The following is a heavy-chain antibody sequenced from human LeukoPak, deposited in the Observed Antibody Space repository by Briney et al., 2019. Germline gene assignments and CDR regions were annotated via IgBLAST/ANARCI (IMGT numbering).Heavy chain of an antibody. J-gene: IGHJ3*02. CDR1: GGSFSGYY. D-gene: IGHD6-6*01. CDR2: INHSGST. V-gene: IGHV4-34*01. CDR3: ARGGLAARRGAFDI. Sequence: SETLSLTCAVYGGSFSGYYWSWIRQPPGKGLEWIGEINHSGSTNYNPSLRSRVTISIDTSKNQFPLNLKSVTAADTAIYYCARGGLAARRGAFDIWGQGTVVSVSS.